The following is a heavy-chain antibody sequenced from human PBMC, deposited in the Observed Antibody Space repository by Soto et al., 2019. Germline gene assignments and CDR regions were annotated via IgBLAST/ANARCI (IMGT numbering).Heavy chain of an antibody. V-gene: IGHV3-15*07. CDR1: GFNFKNAW. Sequence: EVQQVESGGALVQPGGSLRLSCAASGFNFKNAWMNWVRQAPGKGLEWVGRIKSETDGGTTDYAAPVKGRFTISRDDSKSTLFLQMNSLKTEDTGVYYCAAMKTYWGQGTPVTVSS. CDR3: AAMKTY. D-gene: IGHD3-16*01. J-gene: IGHJ4*02. CDR2: IKSETDGGTT.